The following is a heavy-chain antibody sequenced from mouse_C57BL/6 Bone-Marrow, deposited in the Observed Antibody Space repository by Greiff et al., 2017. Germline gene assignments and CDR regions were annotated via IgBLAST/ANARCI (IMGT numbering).Heavy chain of an antibody. CDR3: ARDNYYGSSRAWFAY. Sequence: QVQLQQSDAELVQPGASVKISCKVSGYTFTDHTIHWMKQRPEQGLEWIGYIYPRDGSTKYNEKFKGKATLTADKSSSTAYMQLNSLTSEDSAVYFCARDNYYGSSRAWFAYWGQGTLVTVSA. CDR2: IYPRDGST. J-gene: IGHJ3*01. V-gene: IGHV1-78*01. CDR1: GYTFTDHT. D-gene: IGHD1-1*01.